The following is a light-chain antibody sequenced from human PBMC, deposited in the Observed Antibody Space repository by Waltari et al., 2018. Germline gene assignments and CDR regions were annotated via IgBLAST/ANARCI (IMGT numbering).Light chain of an antibody. J-gene: IGLJ2*01. CDR3: CSYAGSSTFT. Sequence: QSALTQPASVSGSPGQSITIPCTGTRSDVGSYDFVPWYQQHPGKAPKLMIYEVYKRPSGVSNRFSGSKSGNTASLTISGLQAEDEADYYCCSYAGSSTFTFGGGTKLTVL. CDR1: RSDVGSYDF. V-gene: IGLV2-23*02. CDR2: EVY.